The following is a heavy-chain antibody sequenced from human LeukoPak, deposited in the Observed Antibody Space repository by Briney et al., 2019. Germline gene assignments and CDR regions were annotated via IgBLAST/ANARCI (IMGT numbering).Heavy chain of an antibody. V-gene: IGHV1-8*01. Sequence: ASVKVSCKASGYTFTSYDINWVRQATGQGLEWMGWMNPNSGNTDYAQKFQGRVAMTRNTSISTAYMELSSLRSEDTAVYYCARGVASSSWYNYYYYYMDVWGKGTTVTVSS. CDR2: MNPNSGNT. CDR1: GYTFTSYD. CDR3: ARGVASSSWYNYYYYYMDV. D-gene: IGHD6-13*01. J-gene: IGHJ6*03.